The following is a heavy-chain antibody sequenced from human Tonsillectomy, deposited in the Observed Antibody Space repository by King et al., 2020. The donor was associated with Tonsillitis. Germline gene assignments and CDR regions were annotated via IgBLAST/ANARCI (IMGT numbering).Heavy chain of an antibody. CDR1: QFTFSNYG. Sequence: QLVQSGGGVVQPGRSLRLSCAASQFTFSNYGMHWVRQAPGKGLEWVALISDDGSRTYYADSVKGRFTISRDNSNNTLYLQVASLRVEDTAVYYCARERLWSSGWGIDNWGQGTLVTVSS. V-gene: IGHV3-33*05. J-gene: IGHJ4*02. D-gene: IGHD6-19*01. CDR3: ARERLWSSGWGIDN. CDR2: ISDDGSRT.